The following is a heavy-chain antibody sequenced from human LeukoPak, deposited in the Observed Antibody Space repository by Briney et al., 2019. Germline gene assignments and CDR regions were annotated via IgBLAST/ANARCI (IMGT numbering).Heavy chain of an antibody. CDR3: ARGPELERFDY. CDR1: GGTSSSYA. V-gene: IGHV1-69*05. J-gene: IGHJ4*02. Sequence: SVKVSCKASGGTSSSYAISWVRQAPGQGLEWMGGIIPIFGTANYAQKFQGRVTITTDESTSTAYMELSSLRSEDTAVYYCARGPELERFDYWGQGTLVTVSS. CDR2: IIPIFGTA. D-gene: IGHD1-1*01.